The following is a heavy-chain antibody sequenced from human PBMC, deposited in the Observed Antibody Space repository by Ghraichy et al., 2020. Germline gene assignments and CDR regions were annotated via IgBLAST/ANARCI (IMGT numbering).Heavy chain of an antibody. V-gene: IGHV3-48*02. J-gene: IGHJ4*02. Sequence: GGSLRLSCAASGFMFSIYSKNWVRQAPGKGLEWVSYISSSSSGIYYADSVKGRFTMSRDNAKNSLYLQMNSLRDEDTAVYYCARERDHLVDYWGQGTLVTVSS. CDR3: ARERDHLVDY. CDR2: ISSSSSGI. CDR1: GFMFSIYS.